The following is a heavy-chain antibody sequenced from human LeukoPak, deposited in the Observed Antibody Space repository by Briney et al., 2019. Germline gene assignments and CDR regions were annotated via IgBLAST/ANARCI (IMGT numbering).Heavy chain of an antibody. CDR1: GGSISSGGYY. Sequence: SETLSLTCTVSGGSISSGGYYWSWIRQHPGKGLEWIGYIYYSGSTYYNPSLKSRVTISVDTSKNQFSLKLSSVTAADTAVYYCARWDSQYSGYDPPGDYWGQGTLVTVSS. V-gene: IGHV4-31*03. J-gene: IGHJ4*02. CDR3: ARWDSQYSGYDPPGDY. D-gene: IGHD5-12*01. CDR2: IYYSGST.